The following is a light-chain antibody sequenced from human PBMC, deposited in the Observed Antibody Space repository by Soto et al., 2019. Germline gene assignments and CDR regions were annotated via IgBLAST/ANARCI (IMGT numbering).Light chain of an antibody. V-gene: IGKV3-15*01. J-gene: IGKJ1*01. Sequence: EVVLTQSPATLSVSPGERATLSCTASQSVDTYLAWYQQKPGQAPRPLIYGASNRATGIPARFIGSGSGTEFTLTISSLQTEDFAVYYCQQYNNWPWTFGQGTKVEIK. CDR2: GAS. CDR3: QQYNNWPWT. CDR1: QSVDTY.